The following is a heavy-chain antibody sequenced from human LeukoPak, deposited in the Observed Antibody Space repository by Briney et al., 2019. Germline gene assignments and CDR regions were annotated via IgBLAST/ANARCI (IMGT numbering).Heavy chain of an antibody. CDR3: ARSTATAGTVFDY. J-gene: IGHJ4*02. Sequence: GGSLRLSCAASGFTFSSYWMSWVRQAPGKGLEWVANIKQDGSEKYYVDSVKGRFTISRDNAKNSLYLQMNSLRAEDTAVYYCARSTATAGTVFDYWGQGTLVTVSS. V-gene: IGHV3-7*01. CDR1: GFTFSSYW. CDR2: IKQDGSEK. D-gene: IGHD6-13*01.